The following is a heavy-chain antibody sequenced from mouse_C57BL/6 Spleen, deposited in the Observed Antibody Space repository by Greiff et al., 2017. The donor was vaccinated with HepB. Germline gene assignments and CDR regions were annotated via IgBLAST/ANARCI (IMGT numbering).Heavy chain of an antibody. Sequence: EVQLVESGGGLVKPGGSLKLSCAASGFTFSSYAMSWVRQTPEKRLEWVATISDGGSYTYYPDNVKGRFTISRDNAKNNLYLQMSHLKSEDTAMYYCAREATTAYWYFDVWGTGTTVTVSS. J-gene: IGHJ1*03. D-gene: IGHD1-2*01. CDR3: AREATTAYWYFDV. CDR1: GFTFSSYA. V-gene: IGHV5-4*01. CDR2: ISDGGSYT.